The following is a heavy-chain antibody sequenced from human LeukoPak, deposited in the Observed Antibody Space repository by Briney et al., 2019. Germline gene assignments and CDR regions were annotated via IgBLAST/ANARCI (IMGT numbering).Heavy chain of an antibody. CDR3: ARDVATGVPIDYYCNYMDV. D-gene: IGHD5-12*01. CDR1: GGSISSSSYY. V-gene: IGHV4-39*07. CDR2: IYYSGST. J-gene: IGHJ6*03. Sequence: SETLSLTCTVSGGSISSSSYYWGWIRQPPGKGLEWIGSIYYSGSTYYNPSLKSRVTISVDTSKNQFSLKLSSVTAADTAVYYCARDVATGVPIDYYCNYMDVWGKGTAVTVSS.